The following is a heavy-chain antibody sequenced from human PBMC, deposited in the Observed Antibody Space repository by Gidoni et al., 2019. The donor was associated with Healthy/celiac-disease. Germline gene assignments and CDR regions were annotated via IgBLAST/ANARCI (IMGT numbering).Heavy chain of an antibody. D-gene: IGHD3-22*01. CDR3: ARDKFPSKDYDSSGSDAFDI. CDR1: GYTFTSSY. J-gene: IGHJ3*02. CDR2: INPSGGST. Sequence: QVQLVQSGAEVKKPGASVKVSCKASGYTFTSSYMPWVRQAPGQGLEWMGIINPSGGSTSYAQKFQGRVTMTRDTSTSTVYMELSSLRSEDTAVYYCARDKFPSKDYDSSGSDAFDIWGQGTMVTVSS. V-gene: IGHV1-46*01.